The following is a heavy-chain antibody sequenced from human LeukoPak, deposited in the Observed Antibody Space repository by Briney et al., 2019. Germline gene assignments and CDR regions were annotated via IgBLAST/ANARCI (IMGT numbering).Heavy chain of an antibody. D-gene: IGHD3-10*01. J-gene: IGHJ5*02. Sequence: GGSLRLSCAASGFTFSSYSMNWVRQAPGKGLEWVSYISSSSSTIYYADSVKGRFTISRDNSKNTLYLQMNSLRAEDTAVYYCAKGITMVRERGPNWFDPWGQGTLVTVSS. CDR1: GFTFSSYS. V-gene: IGHV3-48*01. CDR3: AKGITMVRERGPNWFDP. CDR2: ISSSSSTI.